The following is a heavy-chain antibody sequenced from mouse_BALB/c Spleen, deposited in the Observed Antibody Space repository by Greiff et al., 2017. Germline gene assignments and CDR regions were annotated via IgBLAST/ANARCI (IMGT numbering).Heavy chain of an antibody. CDR1: GYTFTSYN. D-gene: IGHD2-14*01. Sequence: LQQPGAELVKPGASVKMSCKASGYTFTSYNMHWVKQTPGQGLEWIGAIYPGNGDTSYNQKFKGKATLTADKSSSTAYMQLSSLTSEDSAVYYCARRAYYRYDDAMDYWGQGTSVTVSS. V-gene: IGHV1-12*01. CDR2: IYPGNGDT. J-gene: IGHJ4*01. CDR3: ARRAYYRYDDAMDY.